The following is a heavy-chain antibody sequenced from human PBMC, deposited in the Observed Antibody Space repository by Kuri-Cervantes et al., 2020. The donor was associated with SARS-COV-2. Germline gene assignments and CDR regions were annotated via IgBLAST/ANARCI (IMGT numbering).Heavy chain of an antibody. CDR3: ARVEWELSRRGNYIWFDP. Sequence: LSLTCAVYGGSFSGYYWSWIRQPPGKGLEWIGEINHSGSTNYNPSLKSRVTISVDTSENQFSLKLSPVTAADTAVYYCARVEWELSRRGNYIWFDPWGQGTLVTVSS. J-gene: IGHJ5*02. D-gene: IGHD1-26*01. V-gene: IGHV4-34*01. CDR2: INHSGST. CDR1: GGSFSGYY.